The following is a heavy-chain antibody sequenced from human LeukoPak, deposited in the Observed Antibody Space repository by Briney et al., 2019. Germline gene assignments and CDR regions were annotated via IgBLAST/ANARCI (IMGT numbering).Heavy chain of an antibody. V-gene: IGHV3-30*02. CDR2: IRYDGSNK. CDR3: AKDLRSSVWSYYYYYYMDV. Sequence: GGSLRLSCAASGFTFSSYGMHWVRQAPGKGLEWVAFIRYDGSNKYYADSVKGRFTISRDNSKNTLYLQMNSLRAEDTAVYYCAKDLRSSVWSYYYYYYMDVWGKGTTVTVSS. CDR1: GFTFSSYG. J-gene: IGHJ6*03. D-gene: IGHD6-19*01.